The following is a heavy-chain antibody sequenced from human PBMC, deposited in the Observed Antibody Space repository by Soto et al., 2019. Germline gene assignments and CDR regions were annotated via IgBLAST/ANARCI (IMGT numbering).Heavy chain of an antibody. CDR2: IIPLFGTA. D-gene: IGHD3-10*01. J-gene: IGHJ4*02. CDR1: GVTFSSET. Sequence: QVQLVQSGADVKKPGSSVKVSCQASGVTFSSETLGWVRQAPGQGLEWVGGIIPLFGTASYAQKFQGRVTMTAYESTSTVYMELSSLRADDTAVYFCATELGENPASPFDAWGRGTLVTVSS. CDR3: ATELGENPASPFDA. V-gene: IGHV1-69*01.